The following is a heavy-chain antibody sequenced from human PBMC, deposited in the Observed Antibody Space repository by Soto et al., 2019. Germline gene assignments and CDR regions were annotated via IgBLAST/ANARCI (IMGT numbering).Heavy chain of an antibody. D-gene: IGHD3-22*01. J-gene: IGHJ4*02. CDR2: IYYSGST. CDR3: ARGGTYYYDSIGY. Sequence: SETLSLTCTVSGGSISSGGYYWSWIRQHPGKGLEWIGYIYYSGSTYYNPSLKSRVTISVDTSKNQFSLKLSSVTAADTAVYYCARGGTYYYDSIGYWGQGTLVTVYS. CDR1: GGSISSGGYY. V-gene: IGHV4-31*03.